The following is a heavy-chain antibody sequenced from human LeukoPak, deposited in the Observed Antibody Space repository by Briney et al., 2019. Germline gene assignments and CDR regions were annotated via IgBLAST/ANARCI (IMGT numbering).Heavy chain of an antibody. CDR1: GFIFRSYS. Sequence: GGSLRLSCAASGFIFRSYSMDWIRQAPGKGLECLSSITGSSSYISYADSVEGRFTISRDNAENSLFLQINSVRPEDTSVYFCARDRLEGGETFDSWGQGTLVTVSS. J-gene: IGHJ4*02. CDR3: ARDRLEGGETFDS. D-gene: IGHD1-1*01. CDR2: ITGSSSYI. V-gene: IGHV3-21*01.